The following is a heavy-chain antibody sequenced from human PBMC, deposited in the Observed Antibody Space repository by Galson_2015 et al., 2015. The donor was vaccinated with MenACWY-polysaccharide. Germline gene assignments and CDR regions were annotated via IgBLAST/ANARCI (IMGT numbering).Heavy chain of an antibody. CDR1: GFTFGDYG. CDR2: IRSKAYGGTP. CDR3: TRFSADFHDSSVSFDALDI. J-gene: IGHJ3*02. D-gene: IGHD3-22*01. Sequence: SLRLSCAASGFTFGDYGMIWIRQAPGKGLEWISLIRSKAYGGTPESAASVKGRFTMSRDDSKRIAYLQMNSLNTEDTAVYYCTRFSADFHDSSVSFDALDIWGQGTMVTVSS. V-gene: IGHV3-49*03.